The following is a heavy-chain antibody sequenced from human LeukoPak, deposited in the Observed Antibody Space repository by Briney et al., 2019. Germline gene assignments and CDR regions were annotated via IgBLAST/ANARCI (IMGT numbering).Heavy chain of an antibody. J-gene: IGHJ4*02. CDR1: GFTFSSYS. V-gene: IGHV3-30*02. CDR3: ARDLTIFGVVNYFDY. D-gene: IGHD3-3*01. CDR2: IRYDGSNK. Sequence: GGSLRLSCAASGFTFSSYSMHWVRQAPGKGLEWVAFIRYDGSNKYYADSVKGRFTISRDNSKNTLYLQMNSLRAEDTAVYYCARDLTIFGVVNYFDYWGQGTLVTVSS.